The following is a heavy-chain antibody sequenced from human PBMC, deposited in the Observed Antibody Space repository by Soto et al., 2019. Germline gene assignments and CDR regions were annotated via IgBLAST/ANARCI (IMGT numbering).Heavy chain of an antibody. CDR2: IIPIFGTA. J-gene: IGHJ4*02. CDR1: GGTFSSYA. CDR3: AREGIEYSGSPLEFDY. D-gene: IGHD6-6*01. Sequence: SVKVSCKASGGTFSSYAISWVRQAPGQGLEWMGGIIPIFGTANYAQKFQGRVTITADESTSTAYMELSSLRSEDTAVYYCAREGIEYSGSPLEFDYWGQGTPVTVSS. V-gene: IGHV1-69*13.